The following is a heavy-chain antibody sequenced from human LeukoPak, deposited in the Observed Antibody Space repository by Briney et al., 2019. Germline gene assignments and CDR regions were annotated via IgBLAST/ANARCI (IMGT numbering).Heavy chain of an antibody. D-gene: IGHD3-10*01. CDR1: GFAFSNAW. V-gene: IGHV3-15*01. CDR3: ARGPMVRTNLFDY. CDR2: IKSKTDGGTT. Sequence: PGGSLRLSCAASGFAFSNAWMSWVRQAPGKGLEWVGRIKSKTDGGTTDYAAPVKGRFTISRDDSKNTLYLQMNSLKTEDTAVYYCARGPMVRTNLFDYWGQGTLVTVSS. J-gene: IGHJ4*02.